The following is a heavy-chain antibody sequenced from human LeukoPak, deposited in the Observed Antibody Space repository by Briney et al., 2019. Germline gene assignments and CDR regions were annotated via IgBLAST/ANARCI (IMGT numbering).Heavy chain of an antibody. CDR1: GYTFTINH. CDR3: AKLATSDTGETY. Sequence: ASVKVSCKASGYTFTINHIHWVRQAPGQGLEWMGVINPSGDSTTYAQNFQGKVTMTRDTSTSTVYMELRSLRSEDTAIYYCAKLATSDTGETYWGQGTLVTVSS. V-gene: IGHV1-46*01. CDR2: INPSGDST. D-gene: IGHD3-16*01. J-gene: IGHJ4*02.